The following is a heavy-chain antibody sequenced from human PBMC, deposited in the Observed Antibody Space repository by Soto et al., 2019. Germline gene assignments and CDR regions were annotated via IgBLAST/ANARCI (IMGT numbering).Heavy chain of an antibody. CDR2: IIPIFGTA. V-gene: IGHV1-69*13. CDR1: GGTFSSYA. D-gene: IGHD6-19*01. Sequence: SVKVSCKASGGTFSSYAISWVRQAPGQRLEWMGGIIPIFGTANYAQKFQGRVTITADESTSTAYMELSSLRSEDTAVYYCARGPSKVAGSYFDYWGQGTLVTVSS. J-gene: IGHJ4*02. CDR3: ARGPSKVAGSYFDY.